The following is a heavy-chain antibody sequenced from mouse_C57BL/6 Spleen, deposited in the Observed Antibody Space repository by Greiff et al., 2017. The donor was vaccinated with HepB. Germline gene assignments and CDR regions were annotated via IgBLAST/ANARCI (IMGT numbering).Heavy chain of an antibody. J-gene: IGHJ4*01. V-gene: IGHV1-54*01. CDR3: AREGDYSNPGAMDY. Sequence: VHLVESGAELVRPGTSVKVSCKASGYAFTNYLIEWVKQRPGQGLEWIGVINPGSGGTNYNEKFKGKATLTADKSSSTAYMQLSSLTSEDSAVYFCAREGDYSNPGAMDYWGQGTSVTVSS. D-gene: IGHD2-5*01. CDR1: GYAFTNYL. CDR2: INPGSGGT.